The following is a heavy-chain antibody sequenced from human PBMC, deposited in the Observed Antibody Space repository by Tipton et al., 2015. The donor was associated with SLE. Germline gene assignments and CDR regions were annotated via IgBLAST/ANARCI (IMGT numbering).Heavy chain of an antibody. J-gene: IGHJ4*02. CDR1: GGSISSGSYY. D-gene: IGHD6-19*01. CDR2: IYHTGRT. CDR3: ARDKLSALAGAAFYY. V-gene: IGHV4-61*02. Sequence: TLSLTCTVSGGSISSGSYYWSWIRQPAGKGLEWIGRIYHTGRTNYNPSLQSRVTISLDMSKNQFSLKLSSVTAADTAIYYCARDKLSALAGAAFYYWGQGTLVTVSS.